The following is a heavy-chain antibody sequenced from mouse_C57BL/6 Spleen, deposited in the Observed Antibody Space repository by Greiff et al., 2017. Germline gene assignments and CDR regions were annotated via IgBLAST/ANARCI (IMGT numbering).Heavy chain of an antibody. D-gene: IGHD2-4*01. CDR1: GFTFTDYY. J-gene: IGHJ3*01. CDR3: ARSHYDYAWFAY. V-gene: IGHV7-3*01. Sequence: EVQLVESGGGLVQPGGSLSLSCAASGFTFTDYYMSWVRQPPGEALEWLGFIRNKANGYTTEYSASVKGRFTISRDNSQSILYLQMNSLRAEDSATYYCARSHYDYAWFAYWGQGTLVTVSA. CDR2: IRNKANGYTT.